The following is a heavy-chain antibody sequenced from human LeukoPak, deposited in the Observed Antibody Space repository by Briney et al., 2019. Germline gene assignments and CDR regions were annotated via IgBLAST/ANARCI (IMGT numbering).Heavy chain of an antibody. D-gene: IGHD2-2*01. Sequence: GGSLRLSCVGSGFMFSDYYMSWIRQAPGKGLEWVSYISNDSVDKYYVDSVRGRFTISRDNAKKSMYLQMNSLRVEDTAVYYCARDGGKGYEIDYWGQGTLVTVSS. V-gene: IGHV3-11*04. J-gene: IGHJ4*02. CDR3: ARDGGKGYEIDY. CDR1: GFMFSDYY. CDR2: ISNDSVDK.